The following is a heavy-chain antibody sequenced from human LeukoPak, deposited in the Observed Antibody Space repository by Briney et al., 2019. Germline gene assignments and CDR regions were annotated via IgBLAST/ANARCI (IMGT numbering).Heavy chain of an antibody. CDR2: INHSGST. CDR1: GGSFSGYY. V-gene: IGHV4-34*01. CDR3: AKVPWELLSLDDY. J-gene: IGHJ4*02. Sequence: SETLSLTCAVYGGSFSGYYWSWIRQPPGKGLEWIGEINHSGSTNYNPSLKSRVTISVDTSKNQFSLKLSSVTAADTAVYYCAKVPWELLSLDDYWGQGTLVTVSS. D-gene: IGHD1-26*01.